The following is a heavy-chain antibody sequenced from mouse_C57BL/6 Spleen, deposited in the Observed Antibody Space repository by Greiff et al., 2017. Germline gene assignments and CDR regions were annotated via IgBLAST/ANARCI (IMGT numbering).Heavy chain of an antibody. D-gene: IGHD1-1*01. Sequence: QVQLQQSGAELVRPGASVTLSCKASGYTFTDYEMHWVKQTPVHGLEWIGAIDPETGGTAYNQKFKGKAILTADKSSSTAYMELRSLTSEDSAVYYCTRGAHYYYGSSYNPFAYWGQGTLVTVSA. J-gene: IGHJ3*01. CDR2: IDPETGGT. CDR1: GYTFTDYE. CDR3: TRGAHYYYGSSYNPFAY. V-gene: IGHV1-15*01.